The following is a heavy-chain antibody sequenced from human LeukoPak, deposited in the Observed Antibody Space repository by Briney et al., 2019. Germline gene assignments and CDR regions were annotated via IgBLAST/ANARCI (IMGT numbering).Heavy chain of an antibody. D-gene: IGHD6-19*01. CDR2: IYTSGST. CDR1: GGSISSYY. J-gene: IGHJ5*02. V-gene: IGHV4-4*07. Sequence: PSETLSLTCTVSGGSISSYYWSWIRQPAGKGLEWIGRIYTSGSTNYNPSLKSRVTMSVDTSKNQFSLKLSSVTAADTAVYYCARDLGPVAVAGYSWFDPWGQGTLVTVSS. CDR3: ARDLGPVAVAGYSWFDP.